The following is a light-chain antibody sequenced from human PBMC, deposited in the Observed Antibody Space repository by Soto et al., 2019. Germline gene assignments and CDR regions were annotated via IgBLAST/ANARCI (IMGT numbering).Light chain of an antibody. V-gene: IGLV2-14*01. CDR2: EVS. CDR1: SSDVGGYNY. Sequence: QSVLTQPASVSGSPGQSITISCTGSSSDVGGYNYVSWYQQHPGKAPKLMIYEVSNRPSGISNRFSGSESGNTASLTLSGLQAEDEADYYCSSYTSSSTLVFGGGTKLTVL. J-gene: IGLJ2*01. CDR3: SSYTSSSTLV.